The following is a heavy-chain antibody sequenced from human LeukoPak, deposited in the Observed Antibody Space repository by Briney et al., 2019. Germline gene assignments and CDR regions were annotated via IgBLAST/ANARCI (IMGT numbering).Heavy chain of an antibody. CDR1: GFTFSTYC. CDR3: ARVLPSVTNWFDP. D-gene: IGHD4-17*01. CDR2: IGISGVTT. J-gene: IGHJ5*02. Sequence: PGGSLRLSCAASGFTFSTYCMSWVRQAPGKGLEWVSGIGISGVTTYYADSVKGRFTISRDNSKNTLYLQMNSLRAEDTAVYYCARVLPSVTNWFDPWGQGTLVTVSS. V-gene: IGHV3-23*01.